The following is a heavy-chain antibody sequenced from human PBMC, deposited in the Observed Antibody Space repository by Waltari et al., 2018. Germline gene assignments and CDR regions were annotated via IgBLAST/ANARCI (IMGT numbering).Heavy chain of an antibody. Sequence: EVQLLESGGGLVQPGGSLRLSCAASGFTFSSYAMSWVRPAPGKGLEWVSAISGSGGSTYYADSVKGRFTISRDNSKNTLYLQMNSLRAEDTAVYYCAKDRKGCSSTSCPFDYWGQGTLVTVSS. J-gene: IGHJ4*02. CDR1: GFTFSSYA. CDR3: AKDRKGCSSTSCPFDY. D-gene: IGHD2-2*01. CDR2: ISGSGGST. V-gene: IGHV3-23*01.